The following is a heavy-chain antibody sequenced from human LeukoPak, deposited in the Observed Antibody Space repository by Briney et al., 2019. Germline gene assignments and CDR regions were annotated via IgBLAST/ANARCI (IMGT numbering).Heavy chain of an antibody. Sequence: PSETLSLTCTVSGGSISSYYWSWIRQPPGKGLEWIGYIYYSGSTNYNPSLKSRVTISVDTPKNQFSLKLSSVTAADTAVYYCARHRPLGRTIFGVALFDYWGQGTLVTVSS. CDR3: ARHRPLGRTIFGVALFDY. D-gene: IGHD3-3*01. CDR1: GGSISSYY. V-gene: IGHV4-59*08. CDR2: IYYSGST. J-gene: IGHJ4*02.